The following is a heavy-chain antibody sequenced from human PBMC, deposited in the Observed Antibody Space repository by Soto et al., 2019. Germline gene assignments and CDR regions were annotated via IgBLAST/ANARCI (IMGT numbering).Heavy chain of an antibody. CDR3: ARDAKVETERGGYYYYSMDV. V-gene: IGHV4-61*01. J-gene: IGHJ6*02. CDR1: GDSLTSGTYY. Sequence: PSETLSLTCTVSGDSLTSGTYYWSLIRQPPGKGLEWIGRIYSSGSTDQHPSLKSRVSMSVDTSKNQFSLKLTSVTAADADIYFCARDAKVETERGGYYYYSMDVWGQGTTVTVSS. CDR2: IYSSGST. D-gene: IGHD2-21*02.